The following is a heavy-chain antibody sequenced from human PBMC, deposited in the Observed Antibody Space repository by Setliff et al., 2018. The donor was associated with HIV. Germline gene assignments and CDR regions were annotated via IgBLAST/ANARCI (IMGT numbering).Heavy chain of an antibody. CDR2: IYTSGST. CDR1: GGSISSGSYY. CDR3: AGSWSGYWSHYFHY. D-gene: IGHD3-3*01. V-gene: IGHV4-61*02. Sequence: PSETLSLTCNVSGGSISSGSYYWSWIRQPAGKGLEWIGRIYTSGSTNYNPSLKSRVTISVDTSKNQFSLKLSSVTAADTAVYYCAGSWSGYWSHYFHYWGQGRPVTVSS. J-gene: IGHJ4*02.